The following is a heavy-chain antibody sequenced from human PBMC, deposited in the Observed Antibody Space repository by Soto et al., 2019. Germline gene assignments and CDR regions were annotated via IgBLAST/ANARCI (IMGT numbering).Heavy chain of an antibody. D-gene: IGHD3-10*01. Sequence: QVQLVESGGGVVQPGRSLRLSCAASGFTFSSYGMHWVRQAPGKGLEWVAVISYDGSNKYYADSVKGRFTISRDNSKNPLYLQMNSLRDEDTAVYYCAKVGNSGDWGQGTLVNVSS. CDR1: GFTFSSYG. V-gene: IGHV3-30*18. CDR3: AKVGNSGD. J-gene: IGHJ4*02. CDR2: ISYDGSNK.